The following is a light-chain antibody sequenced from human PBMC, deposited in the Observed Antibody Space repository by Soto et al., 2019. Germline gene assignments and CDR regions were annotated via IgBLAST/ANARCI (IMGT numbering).Light chain of an antibody. CDR2: WAS. J-gene: IGKJ2*01. Sequence: DIVMTQSPDSLAVSLGERDTINCKFSQSVLYSSKNKNYLAWYQQKPGQPPKLLIYWASTRESGVPDRFSGSGSGTDFTLTIRRRQSEHVAVYYCQQYYSPPPFGQGPKLEIK. CDR3: QQYYSPPP. V-gene: IGKV4-1*01. CDR1: QSVLYSSKNKNY.